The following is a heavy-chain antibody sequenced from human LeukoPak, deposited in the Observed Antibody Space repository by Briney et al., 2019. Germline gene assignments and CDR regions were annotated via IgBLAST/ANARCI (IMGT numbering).Heavy chain of an antibody. V-gene: IGHV3-23*01. D-gene: IGHD3-22*01. CDR1: GFTFSSYA. CDR3: AREEYYYDSSGYQGDAFDI. CDR2: ISGSGGST. J-gene: IGHJ3*02. Sequence: PGGSLRLSCAASGFTFSSYAMSWVRQAPGKGLEWVSAISGSGGSTYYADSVKGRFTISRDNSKNTLCLQMNSLRAEDTAVYYCAREEYYYDSSGYQGDAFDIWGQGTMVTVSS.